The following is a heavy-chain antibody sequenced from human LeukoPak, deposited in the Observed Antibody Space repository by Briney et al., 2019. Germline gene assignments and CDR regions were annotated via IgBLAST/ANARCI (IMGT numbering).Heavy chain of an antibody. J-gene: IGHJ4*02. V-gene: IGHV3-23*01. D-gene: IGHD6-13*01. CDR2: ISGSGGST. CDR1: GFTFSSYW. CDR3: AKDPVGSWPTQPFDY. Sequence: GGSLRLSCAASGFTFSSYWMHWVRQAPGKGLEWVSAISGSGGSTYYADSVKGRFTISRDNSKNTLYLQMNSLRAEDTAVYYCAKDPVGSWPTQPFDYWGQGTLVTVSS.